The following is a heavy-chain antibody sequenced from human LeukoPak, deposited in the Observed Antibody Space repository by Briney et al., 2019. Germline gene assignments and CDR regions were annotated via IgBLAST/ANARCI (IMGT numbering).Heavy chain of an antibody. J-gene: IGHJ6*02. CDR3: ARQSFGLDV. CDR1: GDSVSSRSAT. CDR2: TYYKSRWYN. Sequence: SQTLSLTCAVSGDSVSSRSATWNWIRQSPSRGLEWLGRTYYKSRWYNDYAGSVKSRMSINPATSKNQFSLQLNSVTSEDTAVYYCARQSFGLDVWGQGTTVTVSS. V-gene: IGHV6-1*01. D-gene: IGHD3-10*01.